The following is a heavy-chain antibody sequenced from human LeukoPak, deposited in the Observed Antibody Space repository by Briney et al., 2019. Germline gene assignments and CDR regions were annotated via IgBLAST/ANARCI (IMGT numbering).Heavy chain of an antibody. CDR3: ARDWGY. J-gene: IGHJ4*02. CDR1: GFTFSNYA. D-gene: IGHD3-16*01. CDR2: ISDSGDST. Sequence: PGGSLRLSCAASGFTFSNYAMNWVRQAPGKGLEWVSGISDSGDSTFYADSVKGRFTISRDNSKNTLYLQMDSLRVEDTAVYYCARDWGYWGQGTLVTVSS. V-gene: IGHV3-23*01.